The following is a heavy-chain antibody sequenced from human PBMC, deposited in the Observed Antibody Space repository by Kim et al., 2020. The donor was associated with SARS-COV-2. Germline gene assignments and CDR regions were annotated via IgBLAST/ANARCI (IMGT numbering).Heavy chain of an antibody. CDR1: GFTFSNDW. CDR2: IKCKTDGGTP. J-gene: IGHJ4*02. D-gene: IGHD3-9*01. CDR3: TTQVTYYDILTGYYDDY. Sequence: GGSLRLSCAASGFTFSNDWMRWVRQAPGKGLEWVGRIKCKTDGGTPDYAAPVKGRFTISRDDSITTLYLQMNSLKTEDTCVCYCTTQVTYYDILTGYYDDYWGQGTLVAVSP. V-gene: IGHV3-15*01.